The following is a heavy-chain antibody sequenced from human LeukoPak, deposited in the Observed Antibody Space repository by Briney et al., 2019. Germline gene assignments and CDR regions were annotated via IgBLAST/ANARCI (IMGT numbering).Heavy chain of an antibody. CDR1: GYTFTAYY. CDR2: VYPNGGGT. CDR3: ARGGITMVQGVIIRHWFDP. D-gene: IGHD3-10*01. J-gene: IGHJ5*02. Sequence: RASVKVSCKASGYTFTAYYVHWVRQAPGHGLEWLGRVYPNGGGTIYAQKFQGRVTMTRDTSISTAYMELSRLRSDDTAVYYCARGGITMVQGVIIRHWFDPWGQGTLVTVSS. V-gene: IGHV1-2*06.